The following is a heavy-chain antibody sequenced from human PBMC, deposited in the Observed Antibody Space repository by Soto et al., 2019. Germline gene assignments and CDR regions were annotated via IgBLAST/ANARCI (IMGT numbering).Heavy chain of an antibody. D-gene: IGHD5-12*01. CDR2: ISSSSNYR. CDR3: ARARDGYNELLFDY. CDR1: GFTFSSYS. J-gene: IGHJ4*02. V-gene: IGHV3-21*01. Sequence: EVQLVESGGGLVKPGGSLRLSCAGSGFTFSSYSMNWVRQAPGKGLELVSSISSSSNYRYYTDSVKGRFTISRDNAKNSLYLQMNSLRAEDTAVYYCARARDGYNELLFDYWGQGTLVTVSS.